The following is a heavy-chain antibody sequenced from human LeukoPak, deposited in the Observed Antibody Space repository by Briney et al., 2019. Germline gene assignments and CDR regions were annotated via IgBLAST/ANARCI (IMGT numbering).Heavy chain of an antibody. D-gene: IGHD1-26*01. V-gene: IGHV1-24*01. Sequence: ASVKVSCKVSGYTLTELSMHWVRQAPGKGLEWMGGFDPEDGVTIYAQKFQGRVTMTEDTSTDTAYMELSSQRSEDTAVYYCATGPSGSSRIDYWGQGTLVTVSS. CDR1: GYTLTELS. J-gene: IGHJ4*02. CDR2: FDPEDGVT. CDR3: ATGPSGSSRIDY.